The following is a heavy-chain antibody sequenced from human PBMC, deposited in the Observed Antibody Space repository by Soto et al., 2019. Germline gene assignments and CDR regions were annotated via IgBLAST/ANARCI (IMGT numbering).Heavy chain of an antibody. CDR1: GVTVSSDY. CDR2: IYSGGST. CDR3: ARHGYNYGGAYCAY. Sequence: EVQLVESGGGLVQPGGSLRLSCAASGVTVSSDYMSWVRHAPGKGLEWVSVIYSGGSTHDAASVKGRFTISRDHSKNTLYPQTNSLRAEDTAVYYCARHGYNYGGAYCAYWGQGTLVTVSS. V-gene: IGHV3-66*04. J-gene: IGHJ4*02. D-gene: IGHD5-18*01.